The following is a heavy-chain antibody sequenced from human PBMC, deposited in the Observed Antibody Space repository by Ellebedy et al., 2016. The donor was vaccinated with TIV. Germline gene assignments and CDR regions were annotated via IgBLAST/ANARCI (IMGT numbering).Heavy chain of an antibody. J-gene: IGHJ4*02. CDR1: VYTFTSYF. D-gene: IGHD6-19*01. CDR2: INPSVAST. CDR3: ARARSSGWLHTPDY. Sequence: AASVKVSCKASVYTFTSYFLHWSRPPPGHGLEWMGLINPSVASTTYAQKFQGRVTMTRETSPSTVYMELSSLRSEDTAVYYCARARSSGWLHTPDYWGQGTLVTVSS. V-gene: IGHV1-46*01.